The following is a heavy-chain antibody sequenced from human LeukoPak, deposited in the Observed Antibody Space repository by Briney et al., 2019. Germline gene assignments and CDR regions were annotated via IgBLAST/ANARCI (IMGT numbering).Heavy chain of an antibody. V-gene: IGHV4-4*07. D-gene: IGHD3-22*01. CDR1: GGSISSYY. CDR2: IYTSGST. J-gene: IGHJ4*02. CDR3: ARADNTYYYDSSGTIDY. Sequence: SETLSLTCTVSGGSISSYYWSWIRQPAGKGLEWIGRIYTSGSTNYNPSLKSRVTMSVDTSKNQFSLKLSSVTAADTAVYYCARADNTYYYDSSGTIDYWGQGTLVTVSS.